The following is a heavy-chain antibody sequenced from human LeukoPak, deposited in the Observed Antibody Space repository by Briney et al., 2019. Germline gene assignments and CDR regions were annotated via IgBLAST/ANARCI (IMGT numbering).Heavy chain of an antibody. V-gene: IGHV1-24*01. J-gene: IGHJ3*02. CDR3: ATGVGTGALDAFDI. D-gene: IGHD3/OR15-3a*01. CDR1: GYTLTELS. Sequence: ASVKVSCKVSGYTLTELSMHWVRQAPGKGLEWMGGFDPEDGETIYAQKFQGRVTMTEDTSTDTAYMELSSLRSEDTAVYYCATGVGTGALDAFDIWGQGTMVTVSP. CDR2: FDPEDGET.